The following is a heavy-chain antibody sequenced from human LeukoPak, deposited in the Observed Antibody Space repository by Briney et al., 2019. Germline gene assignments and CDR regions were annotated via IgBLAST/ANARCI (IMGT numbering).Heavy chain of an antibody. CDR1: GGSISSHY. CDR3: AGLIGDIAVSGTSWFDP. J-gene: IGHJ5*02. Sequence: SETLSLTCTVSGGSISSHYWSWIRQAPGKGLEWIGYIYYSGSTNYNPSLKSRVTISVDTSKNQFSLKLSSVTAADTAMYYCAGLIGDIAVSGTSWFDPWGQGTLVTVSS. CDR2: IYYSGST. V-gene: IGHV4-59*11. D-gene: IGHD6-19*01.